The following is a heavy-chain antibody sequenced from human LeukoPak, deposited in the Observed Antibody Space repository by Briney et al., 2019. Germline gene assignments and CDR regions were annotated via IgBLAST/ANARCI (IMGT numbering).Heavy chain of an antibody. CDR3: AKDIGSVSMTSYYFYMDV. J-gene: IGHJ6*03. D-gene: IGHD3-10*01. V-gene: IGHV3-23*01. CDR2: ISGSGGFT. Sequence: PGGSLRLSCAASGFTFSSYGMSWVRQAPGKGLEWVSAISGSGGFTYYADSVKGRFTVSRDNSKNTLYLQMNSLRAEDTAVYYCAKDIGSVSMTSYYFYMDVWGKGTTVTISS. CDR1: GFTFSSYG.